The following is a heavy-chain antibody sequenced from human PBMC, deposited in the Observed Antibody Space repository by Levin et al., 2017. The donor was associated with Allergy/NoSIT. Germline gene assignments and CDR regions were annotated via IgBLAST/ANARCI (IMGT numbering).Heavy chain of an antibody. CDR3: AREDKAGGLDY. V-gene: IGHV4-59*01. Sequence: SETLSLTCTVSGGSISSYYWSWIRQPPGKGLEWIGYIYYSGSTNYNPSLKSRVTISVDTSKNQFSLKLSSVTAADTAVYYCAREDKAGGLDYWGQGTLVTVSS. CDR2: IYYSGST. CDR1: GGSISSYY. D-gene: IGHD3-16*01. J-gene: IGHJ4*02.